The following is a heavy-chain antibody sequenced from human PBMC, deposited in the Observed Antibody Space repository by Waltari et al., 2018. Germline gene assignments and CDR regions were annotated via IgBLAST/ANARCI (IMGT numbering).Heavy chain of an antibody. CDR2: MSYSGLT. V-gene: IGHV4-59*11. CDR3: ARAGYYDGGGYSFGAFDI. D-gene: IGHD3-22*01. CDR1: GGSISSHY. Sequence: QVQLQESGPGLVKPSETLSLICTVSGGSISSHYWNCIRQPPGQGLEWIGYMSYSGLTNYNPSLKSRVTISVDTSKNQFSLKLNSVTAADTAVYYCARAGYYDGGGYSFGAFDIWGQGTVVTVSS. J-gene: IGHJ3*02.